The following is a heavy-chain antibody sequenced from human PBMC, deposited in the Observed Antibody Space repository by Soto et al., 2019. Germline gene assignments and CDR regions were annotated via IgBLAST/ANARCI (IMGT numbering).Heavy chain of an antibody. CDR2: ISYDGSNK. Sequence: GGSLRLSCAASGFTFSSYGMHWVRQAPGKGLEWVAVISYDGSNKYYADSVKGRFTISRDNSKNTLYLQMNSLRAEDTAVYYCAKGDIVATMGSVDYWGQGTLVTVSS. D-gene: IGHD5-12*01. CDR3: AKGDIVATMGSVDY. V-gene: IGHV3-30*18. J-gene: IGHJ4*02. CDR1: GFTFSSYG.